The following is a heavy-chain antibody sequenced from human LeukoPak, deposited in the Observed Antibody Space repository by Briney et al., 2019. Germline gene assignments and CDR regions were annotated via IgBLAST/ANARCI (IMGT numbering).Heavy chain of an antibody. CDR2: IKQDGSEK. J-gene: IGHJ3*02. CDR1: GFTFSSRDW. V-gene: IGHV3-7*01. CDR3: ARVGRFSAFDI. Sequence: GGSLRLSCVASGFTFSSRDWMTWVRQAPGKGLEWVANIKQDGSEKNYVDSVKGRFTISRDNAKNSVDLQMNSLRAEDTAVYYCARVGRFSAFDIWGQGTMVTVSS.